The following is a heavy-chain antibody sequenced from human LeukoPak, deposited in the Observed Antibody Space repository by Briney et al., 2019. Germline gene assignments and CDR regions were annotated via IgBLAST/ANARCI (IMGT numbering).Heavy chain of an antibody. D-gene: IGHD6-13*01. CDR1: GFTFSSYG. J-gene: IGHJ4*02. CDR2: IWYDGSNK. CDR3: ARAAPYSSSWYYFDY. V-gene: IGHV3-33*01. Sequence: GRSPRLSCAASGFTFSSYGMHWVRQAPGKGLEWVAVIWYDGSNKYYADSVKGRFTISRDNSKNTLYLQMNSLRAEDTAVYYCARAAPYSSSWYYFDYWGQGTLVTVSS.